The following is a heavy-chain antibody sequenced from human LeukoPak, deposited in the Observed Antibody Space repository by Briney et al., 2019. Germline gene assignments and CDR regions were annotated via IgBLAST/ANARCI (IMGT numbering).Heavy chain of an antibody. CDR2: IWYDGKKE. J-gene: IGHJ4*02. V-gene: IGHV3-33*01. Sequence: GGSLRLSCAASGFTFRNYGMHWVRQAPGKGLEWVAVIWYDGKKEHYADSVKGRLTISRDNSKNTLDLQMNSLRAEDTAVYYCARALGSTDDCWGQGTLVTVSS. CDR1: GFTFRNYG. CDR3: ARALGSTDDC. D-gene: IGHD2-2*01.